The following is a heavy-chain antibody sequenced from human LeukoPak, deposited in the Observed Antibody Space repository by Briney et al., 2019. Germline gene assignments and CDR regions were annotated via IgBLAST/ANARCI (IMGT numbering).Heavy chain of an antibody. V-gene: IGHV3-15*01. Sequence: PGGSLRLSCAASGFTFSNAWMSWVRQAPGKGLEWVGRIKSKTDGGTTDYAAPVKGRFTISRDDSKNTLYLQMNSLKTEDTAVYYCTTADGSGSYYPDAFDIWGQGTMVTVSS. CDR1: GFTFSNAW. J-gene: IGHJ3*02. CDR2: IKSKTDGGTT. CDR3: TTADGSGSYYPDAFDI. D-gene: IGHD3-10*01.